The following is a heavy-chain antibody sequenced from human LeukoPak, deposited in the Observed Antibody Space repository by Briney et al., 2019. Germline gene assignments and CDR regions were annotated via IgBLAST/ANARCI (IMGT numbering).Heavy chain of an antibody. D-gene: IGHD1-26*01. J-gene: IGHJ3*02. V-gene: IGHV4-59*01. CDR2: IYYSGST. CDR3: ARYIVSYPHDAFDI. CDR1: GGSFSSYY. Sequence: SETLSLTCAVYGGSFSSYYWSWIRQPPGKGLEWIGYIYYSGSTSYNPSLKSRVTISVDTSKKQFSLKLSSVTAADTAFYYCARYIVSYPHDAFDIWGQGTMVTVSS.